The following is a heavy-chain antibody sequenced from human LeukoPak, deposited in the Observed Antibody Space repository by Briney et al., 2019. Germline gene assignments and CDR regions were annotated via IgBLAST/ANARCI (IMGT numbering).Heavy chain of an antibody. CDR3: ARVNSGSYYLDY. V-gene: IGHV5-10-1*01. CDR2: IDPSDSYT. J-gene: IGHJ4*02. Sequence: PGESLKISCKCSGYSFTSYWISWVRQMPGKGLEWMGRIDPSDSYTNYSPSFQGHVTISADKSISTAYLQWSSLKASDTAMYYCARVNSGSYYLDYWGQGTLVTVSS. D-gene: IGHD1-26*01. CDR1: GYSFTSYW.